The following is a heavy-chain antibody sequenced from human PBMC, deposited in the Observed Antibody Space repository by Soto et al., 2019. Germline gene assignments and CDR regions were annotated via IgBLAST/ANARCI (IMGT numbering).Heavy chain of an antibody. V-gene: IGHV1-8*01. CDR1: GYTFTSYD. CDR2: MNPNSGNT. J-gene: IGHJ6*02. Sequence: GASVKVSCKASGYTFTSYDINWVRQATGQGLEWMGWMNPNSGNTGYAQKLQGRVTMTTDTSTSTAYMELRSLRSDDTAVYYCARFPRRGYSYGWVSGMDVWGQGTTVTVSS. D-gene: IGHD5-18*01. CDR3: ARFPRRGYSYGWVSGMDV.